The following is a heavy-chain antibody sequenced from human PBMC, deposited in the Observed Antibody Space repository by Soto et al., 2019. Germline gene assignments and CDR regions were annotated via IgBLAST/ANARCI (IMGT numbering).Heavy chain of an antibody. CDR2: IRYDGSNI. Sequence: QVQLVESGGGVVQPGRSLRLSCAASGSIFSGYGMHWVSQAPGKGLEWVAVIRYDGSNIYYAESVKGRFTISRDNSKNTLYLQMNSLRAEDTAVYYCARDGVGRTVFFGYFDYWGQGALVTVSS. CDR1: GSIFSGYG. V-gene: IGHV3-33*01. CDR3: ARDGVGRTVFFGYFDY. D-gene: IGHD3-3*01. J-gene: IGHJ4*02.